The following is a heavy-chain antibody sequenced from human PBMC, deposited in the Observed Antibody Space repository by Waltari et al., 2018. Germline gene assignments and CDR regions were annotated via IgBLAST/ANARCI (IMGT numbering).Heavy chain of an antibody. Sequence: QVQLQQWGAGLLKPSETLSLTCAVYGGSFSGYYWSWIRQPPGKGLEWIGEINHSRSTNDNPSLKSRVTIAVDTSKNQFSLKVNSVTAADTAVYYCARGYCSGDSCSVYFDYWGQGTLVTVSS. CDR1: GGSFSGYY. J-gene: IGHJ4*02. CDR3: ARGYCSGDSCSVYFDY. D-gene: IGHD2-15*01. V-gene: IGHV4-34*02. CDR2: INHSRST.